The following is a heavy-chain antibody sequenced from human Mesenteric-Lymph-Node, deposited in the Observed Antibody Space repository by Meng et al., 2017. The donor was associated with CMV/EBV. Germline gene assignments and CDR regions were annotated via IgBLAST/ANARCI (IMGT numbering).Heavy chain of an antibody. CDR2: IYSGGST. J-gene: IGHJ3*02. CDR3: AREDFGAFDI. V-gene: IGHV3-53*01. D-gene: IGHD3-16*01. CDR1: GFTVSSNF. Sequence: GESLKISFAASGFTVSSNFMSWVRQAPGKGLEWVSLIYSGGSTYYADSVKDRFTISRDNSKNTLYLQMNSLRVEDTAVYYCAREDFGAFDIWGQGAMVTVSS.